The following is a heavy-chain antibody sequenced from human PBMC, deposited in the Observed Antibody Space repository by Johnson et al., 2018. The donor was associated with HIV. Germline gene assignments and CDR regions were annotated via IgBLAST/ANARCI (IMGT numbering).Heavy chain of an antibody. CDR2: ISYDGSNK. Sequence: QVQLVESGGGVVQPGRSLRLSCAASGFTFSSYAMHWVRQAPGKGLEWVAVISYDGSNKYYADSVKGRFTISRDNSKNTLYLQMNSLRAEDTAVYYCARDYSKGDAFDIWGQGTMVTVSS. D-gene: IGHD1-26*01. J-gene: IGHJ3*02. CDR1: GFTFSSYA. CDR3: ARDYSKGDAFDI. V-gene: IGHV3-30*04.